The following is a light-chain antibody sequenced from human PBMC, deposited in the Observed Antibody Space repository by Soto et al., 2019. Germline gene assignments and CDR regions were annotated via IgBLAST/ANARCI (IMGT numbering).Light chain of an antibody. V-gene: IGLV2-8*01. Sequence: SLTQPPSASGSPGQSVTISCTGTSSDVGAYDYVSWYQQHPGKAPKLMIYEINKRPSGVPDRFSGSKSGNTASLTVSGLQAEDEADYYCSSFAGSNNFPYVFGTGTKVTVL. CDR2: EIN. CDR1: SSDVGAYDY. J-gene: IGLJ1*01. CDR3: SSFAGSNNFPYV.